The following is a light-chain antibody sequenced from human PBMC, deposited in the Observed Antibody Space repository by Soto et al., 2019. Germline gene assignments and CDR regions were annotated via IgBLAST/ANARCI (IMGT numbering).Light chain of an antibody. J-gene: IGLJ1*01. CDR2: EGT. Sequence: QSVLTQPVSVSGSLGQSSTISCTGGSSDLGTYYFVSWYQQHPGKVPKLMIYEGTKRPSGVSDRFSGSKSGNTASMTISGLQAEDEANYYCCSYAGNNIFVFGTGTKLTVL. CDR1: SSDLGTYYF. CDR3: CSYAGNNIFV. V-gene: IGLV2-23*01.